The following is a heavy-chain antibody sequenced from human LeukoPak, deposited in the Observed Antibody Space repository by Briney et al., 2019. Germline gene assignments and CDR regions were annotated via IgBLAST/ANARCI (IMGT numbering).Heavy chain of an antibody. D-gene: IGHD6-19*01. CDR2: ISHRGST. V-gene: IGHV4-34*01. CDR1: DDSMNNYY. CDR3: VRGGRKKVAVAGTFRITNAYYFDF. J-gene: IGHJ4*02. Sequence: SETLSLTCSVSDDSMNNYYWNWIRQPPGKGLEWVGEISHRGSTNYNPSLKSRVTISLDTSNNHFSLKLNSVTAADTAIYYCVRGGRKKVAVAGTFRITNAYYFDFWGQGTLVTVSS.